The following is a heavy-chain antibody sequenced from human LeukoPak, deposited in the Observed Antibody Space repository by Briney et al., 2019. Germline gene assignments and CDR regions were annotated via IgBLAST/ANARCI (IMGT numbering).Heavy chain of an antibody. CDR2: IYYTGST. CDR1: GGSISSYY. J-gene: IGHJ4*02. D-gene: IGHD4-23*01. V-gene: IGHV4-59*08. CDR3: ASLTGNSYFDY. Sequence: SETLSLTCTVSGGSISSYYRSWIRQPPGKGLEWIGYIYYTGSTNYNPSLKSRVTISVDTSKNQFSLKLSSVTAADTAVYYCASLTGNSYFDYWGQGTLVTVSS.